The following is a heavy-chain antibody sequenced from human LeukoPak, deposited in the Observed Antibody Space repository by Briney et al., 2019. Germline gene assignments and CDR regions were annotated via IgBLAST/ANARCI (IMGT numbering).Heavy chain of an antibody. CDR1: GFTFSSYA. CDR3: AKGVRSVWGSYRTQYYFGY. D-gene: IGHD3-16*02. V-gene: IGHV3-23*01. J-gene: IGHJ4*02. CDR2: ISGSGGST. Sequence: GGSLRLSCAASGFTFSSYAMSWVRQAPGKGLEWVSAISGSGGSTYYADSVKGRFTISRDNSKNTLYLQMNSLRAEDTAVYYCAKGVRSVWGSYRTQYYFGYWGQGTLVTVSS.